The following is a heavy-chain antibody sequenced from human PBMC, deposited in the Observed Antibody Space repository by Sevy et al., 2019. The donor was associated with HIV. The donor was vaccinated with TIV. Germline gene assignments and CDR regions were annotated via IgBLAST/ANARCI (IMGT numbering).Heavy chain of an antibody. Sequence: GGSLRLSCAASGFTFSSYKMNWVRQAPGKGLEWVSYISSSGSTIYYADSVKGRFTISRDNAKNSLYLQMNSLRAEDTAVYYCAHFQGEMATPSRGAFDIWGQGTMVTVSS. J-gene: IGHJ3*02. CDR3: AHFQGEMATPSRGAFDI. CDR1: GFTFSSYK. D-gene: IGHD5-12*01. V-gene: IGHV3-48*03. CDR2: ISSSGSTI.